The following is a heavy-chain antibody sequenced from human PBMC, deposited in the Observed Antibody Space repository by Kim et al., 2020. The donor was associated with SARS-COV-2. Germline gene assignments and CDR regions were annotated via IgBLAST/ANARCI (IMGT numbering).Heavy chain of an antibody. V-gene: IGHV1-3*01. D-gene: IGHD4-17*01. CDR1: GYTFTSYA. CDR2: INAGNGNT. CDR3: ARQYGDSHYYGMDV. Sequence: ASVKVSCKASGYTFTSYAMHWVRQAPGQRLEWMGWINAGNGNTKYSQKFQGRVTITRDTSASTAYMELSSLRSEDTAVYYCARQYGDSHYYGMDVWGQGTTVTVS. J-gene: IGHJ6*02.